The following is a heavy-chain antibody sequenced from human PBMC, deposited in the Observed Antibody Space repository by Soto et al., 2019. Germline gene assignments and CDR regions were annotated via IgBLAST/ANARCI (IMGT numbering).Heavy chain of an antibody. D-gene: IGHD6-19*01. V-gene: IGHV3-23*01. CDR2: ISTSGTGT. J-gene: IGHJ4*02. CDR1: GFAFSDYA. CDR3: AKAGSGWWYDYDH. Sequence: GGSLRLSCAASGFAFSDYAMSWVRQAPGKGLEWVSPISTSGTGTFYADSVRGRFTISRDNSKNTLYLQMNSLRAEDTAVYYCAKAGSGWWYDYDHWGQGTLVNGSS.